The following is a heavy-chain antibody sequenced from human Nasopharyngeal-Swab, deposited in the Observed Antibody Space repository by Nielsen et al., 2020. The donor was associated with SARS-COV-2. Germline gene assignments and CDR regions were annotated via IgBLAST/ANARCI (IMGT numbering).Heavy chain of an antibody. V-gene: IGHV3-30-3*01. D-gene: IGHD3-22*01. CDR3: ASTPLDSSGYYYAFYY. J-gene: IGHJ4*02. Sequence: GESLKISCAASGFTFSRYTMHWVRQAPGKGLEWVAVISYDGSNKYYADSVKGRFTISRDISKNTLYLQMNSLRAEDTAVFYCASTPLDSSGYYYAFYYWGRGTLVTVSS. CDR1: GFTFSRYT. CDR2: ISYDGSNK.